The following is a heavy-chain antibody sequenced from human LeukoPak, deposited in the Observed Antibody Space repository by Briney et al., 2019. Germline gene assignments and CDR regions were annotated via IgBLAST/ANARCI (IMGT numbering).Heavy chain of an antibody. CDR1: GGSISSYY. CDR2: IYYSGST. Sequence: SETLSLTCTVSGGSISSYYWSWIRQPPGKGLEWIGYIYYSGSTNYNPSLKSRVTISVDTSKNQFSLKLSSVTAADTAVYYCAGRGRRYYFDYWGQGTLVTVSS. D-gene: IGHD6-6*01. V-gene: IGHV4-59*01. J-gene: IGHJ4*02. CDR3: AGRGRRYYFDY.